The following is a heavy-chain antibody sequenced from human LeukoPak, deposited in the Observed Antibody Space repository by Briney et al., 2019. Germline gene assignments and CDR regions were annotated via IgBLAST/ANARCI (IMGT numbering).Heavy chain of an antibody. Sequence: GASVKVSCKASGYTFTSYYMHWVRQAPGQGLEWMGLINPTGGSTGYAQKFQGRVTMTRDMSTSTDYMELSSLRSEDTAVYYCAREGHDILTGYDHYFDYWGQGTLVTVSS. CDR2: INPTGGST. CDR1: GYTFTSYY. V-gene: IGHV1-46*01. J-gene: IGHJ4*02. D-gene: IGHD3-9*01. CDR3: AREGHDILTGYDHYFDY.